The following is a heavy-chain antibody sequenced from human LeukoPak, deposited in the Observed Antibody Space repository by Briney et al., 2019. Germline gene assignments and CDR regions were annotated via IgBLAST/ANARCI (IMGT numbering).Heavy chain of an antibody. V-gene: IGHV5-51*01. Sequence: GESLKISCKGSGYSFTNQWIGWVRQRPGKGLEWMGTIYGGDSDTRYSPSFRGQVTISVDQSISTAYLQRGSLQASDSAMYYCAISTGWFGDYDYWGQGTLVTVSS. J-gene: IGHJ4*02. CDR1: GYSFTNQW. D-gene: IGHD3-10*01. CDR3: AISTGWFGDYDY. CDR2: IYGGDSDT.